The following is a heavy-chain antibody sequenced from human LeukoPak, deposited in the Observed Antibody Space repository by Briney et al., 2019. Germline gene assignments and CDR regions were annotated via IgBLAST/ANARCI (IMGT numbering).Heavy chain of an antibody. CDR2: ISSSGSTI. CDR3: ARVHSSGWYGYYYMDV. Sequence: GGSLRLSCAASGFTFSSYEMNWVRQAPGKGLGWVSYISSSGSTIYYADSVKGRFTISRDNAKNSLYLQMNSLRAEDTAVYYCARVHSSGWYGYYYMDVWGKGTTVTISS. J-gene: IGHJ6*03. V-gene: IGHV3-48*03. CDR1: GFTFSSYE. D-gene: IGHD6-19*01.